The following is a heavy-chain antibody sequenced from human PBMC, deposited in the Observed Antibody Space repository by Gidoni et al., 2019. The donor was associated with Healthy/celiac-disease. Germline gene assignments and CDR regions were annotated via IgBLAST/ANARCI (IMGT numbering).Heavy chain of an antibody. J-gene: IGHJ5*02. CDR1: GFSLSNARMG. Sequence: QVTLKESGPVLVTPTETLTLTCTVPGFSLSNARMGVSWIRQPPGKALEWLAHIFSNDEKSYSTSLKSRLTISKDTSKSQVVLTMTNMDPVDTATYYCARITLYGSGSYYWFDPWGQGTLVTVSS. V-gene: IGHV2-26*01. CDR3: ARITLYGSGSYYWFDP. D-gene: IGHD3-10*01. CDR2: IFSNDEK.